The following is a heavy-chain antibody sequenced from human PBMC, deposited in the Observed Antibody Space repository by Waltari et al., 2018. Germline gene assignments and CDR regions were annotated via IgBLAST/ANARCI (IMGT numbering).Heavy chain of an antibody. CDR1: GGSISSGSYY. V-gene: IGHV4-61*09. D-gene: IGHD2-2*01. CDR2: IYTSGST. CDR3: ARIQSAANYYYYGMDV. J-gene: IGHJ6*02. Sequence: QVQLQESGPGLVKPSQTLSLTCTVSGGSISSGSYYWSWIRQPAGKGLEWIGYIYTSGSTNYNPSLKSRVTISVDTSKNQFSLKLSSVTAADTAVYYCARIQSAANYYYYGMDVWGQGTTVTVSS.